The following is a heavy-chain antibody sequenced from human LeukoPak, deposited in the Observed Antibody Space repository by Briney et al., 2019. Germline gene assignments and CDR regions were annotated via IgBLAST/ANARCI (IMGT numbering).Heavy chain of an antibody. V-gene: IGHV4-34*01. J-gene: IGHJ6*02. D-gene: IGHD3-9*01. CDR2: INHSGST. Sequence: PSETLSLTCAVYGGSFSGYYWSWIRQPPGKGLEWIGEINHSGSTNYNPSLKSRVTISVDTSKNQFSLKLSSVTAADTAVYYCARERGYYDILKALYYYYYGMDVWGQGTTVTVSS. CDR3: ARERGYYDILKALYYYYYGMDV. CDR1: GGSFSGYY.